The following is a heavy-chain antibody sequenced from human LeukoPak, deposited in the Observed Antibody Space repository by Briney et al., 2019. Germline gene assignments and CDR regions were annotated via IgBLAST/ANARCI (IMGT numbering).Heavy chain of an antibody. D-gene: IGHD3-22*01. Sequence: PSETLSLTCAVSGGSISSGGYSWSWIRQPPGKGLEWIGYIYYSGSTYYNPSLKSRVTISVDTSKNQFSLKLSSVTAADTAVYYCARGGYYDSSGYYSSPRPIDYWGQGTLVTASS. J-gene: IGHJ4*02. CDR2: IYYSGST. CDR1: GGSISSGGYS. CDR3: ARGGYYDSSGYYSSPRPIDY. V-gene: IGHV4-30-4*07.